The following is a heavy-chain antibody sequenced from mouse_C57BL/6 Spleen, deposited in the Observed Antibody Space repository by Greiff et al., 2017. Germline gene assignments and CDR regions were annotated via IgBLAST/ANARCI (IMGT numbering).Heavy chain of an antibody. CDR2: INPSSGYT. D-gene: IGHD3-2*02. Sequence: QVQLQQSGAELARPGASVKMSCKASGYTFTSYTMHWVKQRPGQGLEWIGYINPSSGYTKYNQKFKDKATLTADKSSSTAYMQLSSLTSEDSAVYYGARAGSSGYFDYWGQGTTLTVSS. J-gene: IGHJ2*01. CDR3: ARAGSSGYFDY. CDR1: GYTFTSYT. V-gene: IGHV1-4*01.